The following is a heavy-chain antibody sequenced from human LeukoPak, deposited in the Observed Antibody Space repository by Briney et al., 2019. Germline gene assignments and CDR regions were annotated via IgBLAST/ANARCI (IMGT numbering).Heavy chain of an antibody. J-gene: IGHJ3*02. CDR3: ARVRGTIAWDDAFDI. CDR2: VHYNGNT. D-gene: IGHD3-16*01. Sequence: SETLSLTCSVSGGSISSSSYFWGWIRQPPGKGLEWIASVHYNGNTYYNPSLKSRVTMSLDTSKNQFSLKLNSVTAADTAVYYCARVRGTIAWDDAFDIWGQGTMVTVSS. CDR1: GGSISSSSYF. V-gene: IGHV4-39*07.